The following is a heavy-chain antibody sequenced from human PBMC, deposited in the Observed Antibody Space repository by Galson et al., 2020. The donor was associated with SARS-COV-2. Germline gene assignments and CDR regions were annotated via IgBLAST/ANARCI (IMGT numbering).Heavy chain of an antibody. Sequence: ASVPVSCKASGYIFTNYGVSWVRQAPGQGLEWMGWISTYNGNTRYAQNVQDRVTMTTDTSTGIAYMELRSLRSDDTAVYYCARDRTYGTPYDFDYWGQGTLVTVSS. D-gene: IGHD5-12*01. CDR3: ARDRTYGTPYDFDY. V-gene: IGHV1-18*01. CDR2: ISTYNGNT. CDR1: GYIFTNYG. J-gene: IGHJ4*02.